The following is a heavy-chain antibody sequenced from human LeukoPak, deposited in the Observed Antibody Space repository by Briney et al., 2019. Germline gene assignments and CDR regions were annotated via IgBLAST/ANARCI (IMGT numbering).Heavy chain of an antibody. D-gene: IGHD4/OR15-4a*01. CDR1: GFTFSSYA. CDR3: AQTWGQLPAY. CDR2: ISGSGDNT. V-gene: IGHV3-23*01. Sequence: PGGSLRLSCAASGFTFSSYAMSWVRQAPVKGLEWVSAISGSGDNTNYADSVKGRFTISRDNSKNTLYLQMNSLRAGDTAVYYCAQTWGQLPAYWGQGTLVTVSS. J-gene: IGHJ4*02.